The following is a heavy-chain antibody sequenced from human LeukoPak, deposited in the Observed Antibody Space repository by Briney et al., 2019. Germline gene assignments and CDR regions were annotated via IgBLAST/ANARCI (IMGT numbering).Heavy chain of an antibody. Sequence: GGSLRLSCAASGFTVSSNYMSWVRQAPGKGLEWVANIKQDGSEKYYVDSVKGRFTISRDNAKNSLYLRMNSLRAEDTAVYYCARVAAAGAFDYWGQGTLVTVSS. CDR3: ARVAAAGAFDY. CDR2: IKQDGSEK. CDR1: GFTVSSNY. J-gene: IGHJ4*02. V-gene: IGHV3-7*01. D-gene: IGHD6-13*01.